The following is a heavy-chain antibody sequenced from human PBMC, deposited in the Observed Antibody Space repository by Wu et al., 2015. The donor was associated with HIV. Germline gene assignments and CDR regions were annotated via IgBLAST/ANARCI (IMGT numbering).Heavy chain of an antibody. Sequence: QVQLVQSGAEVKKPGASVKVSCKTSEYTFTGYYLHWVRQAPGHGFEWMGRINPNTGGTNYAQKFQGRVTMTRDTSISTVFMELNSLKSDDTAIYYCARGGYHSSGQYYFSGFAYWGQGTLVSVSS. CDR2: INPNTGGT. CDR3: ARGGYHSSGQYYFSGFAY. J-gene: IGHJ4*02. V-gene: IGHV1-2*06. CDR1: EYTFTGYY. D-gene: IGHD3-22*01.